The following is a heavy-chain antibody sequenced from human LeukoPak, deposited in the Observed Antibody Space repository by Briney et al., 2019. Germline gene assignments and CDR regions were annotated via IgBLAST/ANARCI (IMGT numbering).Heavy chain of an antibody. CDR2: INHSGST. CDR1: GGSFSGYY. V-gene: IGHV4-34*01. D-gene: IGHD3-16*02. CDR3: ARRGYDYVWGSYRPYTLDY. J-gene: IGHJ4*02. Sequence: PSETLSLTCAVYGGSFSGYYWSWIRQPPGEGLEWIGEINHSGSTNYNPSLKSRVTISVDTSKNQFSLKLSSVTAADTAVYYCARRGYDYVWGSYRPYTLDYWGQGTLVTVSS.